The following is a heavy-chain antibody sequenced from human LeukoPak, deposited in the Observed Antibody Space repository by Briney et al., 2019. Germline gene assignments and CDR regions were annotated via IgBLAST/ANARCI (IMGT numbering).Heavy chain of an antibody. CDR2: IKQDGSEK. J-gene: IGHJ4*02. CDR1: GGSISSSSYY. V-gene: IGHV3-7*03. Sequence: ETLSLTCTVSGGSISSSSYYWGWIRQPPGKGLEWVANIKQDGSEKYYVDSVKGRFTISRDNSKNTLYLQMNSLRADDTAVYYCAKGGMGTTYFDYWGRGTLVTVSS. CDR3: AKGGMGTTYFDY. D-gene: IGHD4-11*01.